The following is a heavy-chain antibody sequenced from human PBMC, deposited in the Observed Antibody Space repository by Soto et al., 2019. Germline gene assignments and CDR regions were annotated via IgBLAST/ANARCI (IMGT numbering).Heavy chain of an antibody. CDR2: ISNSGYDT. J-gene: IGHJ4*02. D-gene: IGHD3-10*01. Sequence: EVQLLESGGGLVQPGGSLRLSCAASGFTFNNYAMSWVRQAAGKGLEWVSSISNSGYDTFYGDSVKGRATISRDNSKDTLYRQLNSLRAEEKDVYYCVSSYSGSGYFEYWGQGTLATVSS. CDR1: GFTFNNYA. V-gene: IGHV3-23*01. CDR3: VSSYSGSGYFEY.